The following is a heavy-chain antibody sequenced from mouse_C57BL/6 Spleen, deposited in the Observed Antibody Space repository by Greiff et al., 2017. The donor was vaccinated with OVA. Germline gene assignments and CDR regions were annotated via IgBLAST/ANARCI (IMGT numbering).Heavy chain of an antibody. CDR1: GYTFTSYW. D-gene: IGHD2-5*01. CDR3: EYSNYAARDY. J-gene: IGHJ4*01. V-gene: IGHV1-64*01. Sequence: QVQLKQPGAELVKPGASVKLSCKASGYTFTSYWMHWVKQRPGHGLEWIGMIHPYSGSTNYNEKFKSKATLTVDKSSSTAYMQLSSLTSEDSEVYYSEYSNYAARDYWGQGTSVTVSS. CDR2: IHPYSGST.